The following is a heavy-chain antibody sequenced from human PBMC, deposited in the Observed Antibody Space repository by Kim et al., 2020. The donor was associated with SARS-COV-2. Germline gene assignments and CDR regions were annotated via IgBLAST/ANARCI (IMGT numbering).Heavy chain of an antibody. CDR3: ARRGDTYGDYADY. J-gene: IGHJ4*02. D-gene: IGHD4-17*01. CDR2: IYHSGST. Sequence: SETLSLTCTVSGYSISSGYYWGWIRQPPGKGLEWIGSIYHSGSTYYNPSLKSRVTISVDTSKNQFSLKLSSVTAADTAVYYCARRGDTYGDYADYWGQGT. CDR1: GYSISSGYY. V-gene: IGHV4-38-2*02.